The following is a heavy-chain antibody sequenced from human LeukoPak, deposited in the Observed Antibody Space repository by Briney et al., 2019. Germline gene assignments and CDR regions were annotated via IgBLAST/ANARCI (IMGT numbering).Heavy chain of an antibody. D-gene: IGHD3-22*01. V-gene: IGHV3-30-3*01. Sequence: HPGGSLRLSCAASGFTFRSYAMHWVRQAPGKGLEWVAVISYDGSNKYYADSVKGRFTISRDNSKNTLYLQMNSLRAEDTAVYYCARSSVVIDFDYWGQGTLVTVSS. CDR3: ARSSVVIDFDY. CDR1: GFTFRSYA. CDR2: ISYDGSNK. J-gene: IGHJ4*02.